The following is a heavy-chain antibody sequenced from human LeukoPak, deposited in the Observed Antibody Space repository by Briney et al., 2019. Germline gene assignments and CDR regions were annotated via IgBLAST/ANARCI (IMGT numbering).Heavy chain of an antibody. V-gene: IGHV1-69*04. J-gene: IGHJ4*02. CDR1: GGTFSSYA. CDR3: ARGVNYGDYVFDFF. CDR2: IIPILGIA. D-gene: IGHD4-17*01. Sequence: ASVKVSCKASGGTFSSYAISWVRQAPGQGLEWMGRIIPILGIANYAQKFQGRVTITADKSTSTAYMEPSSLRSEDTAVYYCARGVNYGDYVFDFFWGQGTLVTVSS.